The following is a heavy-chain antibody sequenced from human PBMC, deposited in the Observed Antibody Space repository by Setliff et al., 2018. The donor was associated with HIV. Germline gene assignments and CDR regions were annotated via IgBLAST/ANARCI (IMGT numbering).Heavy chain of an antibody. Sequence: ASVKVSCKASGYTFTSYGISWVRQAPGQGLEWMGWISAYNGNTNYAQKFQGRVTMTTDTSTSTAYMELSSLRSEDTAVYYCASAGAWQRNALDIWGQGTMVTVSS. CDR2: ISAYNGNT. D-gene: IGHD5-12*01. J-gene: IGHJ3*02. CDR1: GYTFTSYG. V-gene: IGHV1-18*01. CDR3: ASAGAWQRNALDI.